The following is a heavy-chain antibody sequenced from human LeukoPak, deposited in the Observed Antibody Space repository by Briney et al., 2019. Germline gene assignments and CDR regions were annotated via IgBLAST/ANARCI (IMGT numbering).Heavy chain of an antibody. CDR1: GFTFNSYG. J-gene: IGHJ6*03. Sequence: GGSLRLSCAASGFTFNSYGMHWVRQAPGKGLEWVAFIRYDGSNKYYADSVKGRFTISRDNSKNTLYLQMGSLRAEDMAVYYCARGVSSGYYYIYMDVWGKGTTVTVSS. CDR2: IRYDGSNK. D-gene: IGHD3-22*01. V-gene: IGHV3-30*02. CDR3: ARGVSSGYYYIYMDV.